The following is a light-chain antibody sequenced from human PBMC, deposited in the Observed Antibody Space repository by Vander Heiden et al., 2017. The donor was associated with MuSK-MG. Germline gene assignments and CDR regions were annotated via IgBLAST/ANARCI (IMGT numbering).Light chain of an antibody. Sequence: DIHITHSPSTLSASVGDRVTITCRASQSISSWLAWYQQKPGKAPKLLIYDASSLESGVPSRFSGSGSGTEFTLTISSLQPDDFATYYCQQYNSYSRTFGQGTKVEIK. CDR3: QQYNSYSRT. CDR1: QSISSW. CDR2: DAS. V-gene: IGKV1-5*01. J-gene: IGKJ1*01.